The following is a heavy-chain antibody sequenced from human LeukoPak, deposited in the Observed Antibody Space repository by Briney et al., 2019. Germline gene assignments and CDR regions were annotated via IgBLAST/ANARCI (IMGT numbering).Heavy chain of an antibody. J-gene: IGHJ3*02. CDR2: ISSSSSYT. D-gene: IGHD3-10*01. CDR3: ARVYYGSGTPGAFDI. V-gene: IGHV3-11*06. Sequence: SCKASGYTFTGYYMSWIRQAPGKGLEWVSYISSSSSYTNYADSVKGRFTISRDNAKNSLYLQMNSLRAEDTAVYYCARVYYGSGTPGAFDIWGQGTMVTVSS. CDR1: GYTFTGYY.